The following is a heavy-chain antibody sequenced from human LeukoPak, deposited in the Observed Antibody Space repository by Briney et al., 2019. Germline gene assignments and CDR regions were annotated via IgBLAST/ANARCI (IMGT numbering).Heavy chain of an antibody. CDR3: ARAPYSSGGSTNYYYSYYMDV. CDR2: IIPIFGTA. D-gene: IGHD6-19*01. CDR1: GGTFSSYA. V-gene: IGHV1-69*01. Sequence: GSSVKVSCKASGGTFSSYAVTLVRQAPGQGLEWMAGIIPIFGTADYAQEFQGRVTIAADESTSTAYMELSSLRSEDTAVYYCARAPYSSGGSTNYYYSYYMDVWGTGTTVTVSS. J-gene: IGHJ6*03.